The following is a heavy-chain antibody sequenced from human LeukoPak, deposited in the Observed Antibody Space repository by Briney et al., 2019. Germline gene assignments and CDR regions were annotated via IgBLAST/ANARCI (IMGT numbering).Heavy chain of an antibody. CDR1: GFTFSSYA. Sequence: GGSLRLSCAAAGFTFSSYAMSWVRQAPGKGLEWVSAISGSGGSTYYADSVKGRFTISRDNSKNTLYLQMNSLRAEDTAVYYCARPAASSWYVGMDYWGQGTLVTVSS. CDR2: ISGSGGST. CDR3: ARPAASSWYVGMDY. V-gene: IGHV3-23*01. D-gene: IGHD6-13*01. J-gene: IGHJ4*02.